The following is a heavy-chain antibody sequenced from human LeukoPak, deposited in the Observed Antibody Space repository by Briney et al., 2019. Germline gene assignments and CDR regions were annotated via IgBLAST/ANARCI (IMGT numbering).Heavy chain of an antibody. Sequence: SETLSLTCTVSGGSISSYYWSWIRQPPGKGLEWIGYIYYSGSTNYNPSLKSRVTISVDTSKNQFSLKLSSATAADTAVYYCARAVKQAAYDYWGQGTLVTVSS. CDR1: GGSISSYY. D-gene: IGHD3-16*02. J-gene: IGHJ4*02. V-gene: IGHV4-59*01. CDR3: ARAVKQAAYDY. CDR2: IYYSGST.